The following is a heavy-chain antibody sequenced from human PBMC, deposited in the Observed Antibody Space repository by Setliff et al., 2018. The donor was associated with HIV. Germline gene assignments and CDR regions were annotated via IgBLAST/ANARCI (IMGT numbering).Heavy chain of an antibody. CDR1: GHSFTTYF. CDR3: ARRAYCSSTTCFDN. J-gene: IGHJ4*02. D-gene: IGHD2-2*01. CDR2: INPSGGEP. V-gene: IGHV1-46*01. Sequence: ASVKVSCKASGHSFTTYFLHWVRQAPGQGLEWMGMINPSGGEPSYAQRFQGRFTISRDTSKNTLYLQMNSLRAEDTVVYYCARRAYCSSTTCFDNWGQGTLVTVSS.